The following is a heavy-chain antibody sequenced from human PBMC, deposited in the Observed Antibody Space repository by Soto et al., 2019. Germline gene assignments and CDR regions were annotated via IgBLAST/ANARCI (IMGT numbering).Heavy chain of an antibody. Sequence: QVQLVQSGTEVKKPGSSVTVSCTASGGPYSKYSISWVRQAPGQGLEWMGRIIPIFDRTNYAQKFQGRVTITTDNSTSTVSMDLSSLRSEATAVYYCARSLIGDYYESDGLDNWGQGTLVTVSS. V-gene: IGHV1-69*02. CDR3: ARSLIGDYYESDGLDN. J-gene: IGHJ4*02. CDR2: IIPIFDRT. D-gene: IGHD3-22*01. CDR1: GGPYSKYS.